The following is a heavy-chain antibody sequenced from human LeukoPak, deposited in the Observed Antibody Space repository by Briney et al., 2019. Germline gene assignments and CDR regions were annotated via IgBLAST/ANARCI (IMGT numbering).Heavy chain of an antibody. CDR2: ISFDGST. J-gene: IGHJ4*02. D-gene: IGHD3-3*01. CDR1: GFTFSDYW. Sequence: GGSLRLSCAASGFTFSDYWMHWVRQAPGKGLVWVSCISFDGSTTYADSVKGRFTISRDNAKNSLYLQMNSLRAEDTAVYYCARDDSPYYDFWSGYSNFDYWGQGTLVTVSS. CDR3: ARDDSPYYDFWSGYSNFDY. V-gene: IGHV3-74*01.